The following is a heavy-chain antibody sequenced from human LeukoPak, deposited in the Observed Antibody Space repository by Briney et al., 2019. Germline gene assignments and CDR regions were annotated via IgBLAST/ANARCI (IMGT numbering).Heavy chain of an antibody. CDR1: GYTFTGYY. Sequence: ASVKVSCKASGYTFTGYYMHWVRQAPGQGLEWMGWINPNSGGTNYAQKFQGRVTMTRDTSISTAYMELSRLRSDDTAVYYCARAGSSWAGWFDPWGQGTLVTVSS. V-gene: IGHV1-2*02. CDR3: ARAGSSWAGWFDP. D-gene: IGHD6-13*01. CDR2: INPNSGGT. J-gene: IGHJ5*02.